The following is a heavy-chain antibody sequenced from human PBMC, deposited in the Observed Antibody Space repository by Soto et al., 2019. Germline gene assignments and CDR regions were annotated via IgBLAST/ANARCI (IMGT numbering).Heavy chain of an antibody. J-gene: IGHJ4*02. CDR1: GFIFRTSG. CDR3: AKLGLVGADRH. CDR2: ISYDGSNK. Sequence: QVHLEESGGGVVQPGRSLRLSCAVSGFIFRTSGMHWVRQAPGKGLEWVAVISYDGSNKYYADSVKGRFTISRDNSKNTLYLEINGLRSEDTAVYYCAKLGLVGADRHWGQGTLVTVSS. V-gene: IGHV3-30*18. D-gene: IGHD1-26*01.